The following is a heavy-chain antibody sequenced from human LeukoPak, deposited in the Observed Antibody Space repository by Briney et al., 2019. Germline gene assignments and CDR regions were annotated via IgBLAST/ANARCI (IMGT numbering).Heavy chain of an antibody. CDR1: GDAITSDKYY. Sequence: PSETLSLTCTVSGDAITSDKYYWGWIRQHPGKGLEWIGYIYYSGSTYYNPSLKSRVTISVDTSKNQFSPKLSSVTAADTAVYYCAREGVGGDSSGNWGQGTLVTVSS. J-gene: IGHJ4*02. CDR2: IYYSGST. D-gene: IGHD3-22*01. CDR3: AREGVGGDSSGN. V-gene: IGHV4-31*03.